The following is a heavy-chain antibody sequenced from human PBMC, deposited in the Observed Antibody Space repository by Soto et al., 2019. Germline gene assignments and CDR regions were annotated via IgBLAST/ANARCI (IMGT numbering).Heavy chain of an antibody. CDR1: GYTFTSYG. D-gene: IGHD5-12*01. V-gene: IGHV1-18*01. J-gene: IGHJ6*02. Sequence: QVQLVQSGGEVKKPGASVKLSCTASGYTFTSYGISWVRQAPGQGLEWMGWISAYNGKTNYALNVLGRVTMTTDTSTRTAYMDLRSLRSYDTAVYYCARGGDVNYYHGMDVWGQGTTVTVSS. CDR2: ISAYNGKT. CDR3: ARGGDVNYYHGMDV.